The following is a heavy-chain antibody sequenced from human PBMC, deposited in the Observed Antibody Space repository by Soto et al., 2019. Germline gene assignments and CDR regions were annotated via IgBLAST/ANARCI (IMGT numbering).Heavy chain of an antibody. CDR1: GFTFDDYA. CDR2: ISWNSGSI. Sequence: PGGSLRLSCAASGFTFDDYAMHWVRQAPGKGLEWVSGISWNSGSIGYADSVKGRFTISRDNAKNSLYLQMNSLRAEDTALYYCAKGYCSGGSCYSGLYYFDYWGQGTLVTVS. J-gene: IGHJ4*02. V-gene: IGHV3-9*01. D-gene: IGHD2-15*01. CDR3: AKGYCSGGSCYSGLYYFDY.